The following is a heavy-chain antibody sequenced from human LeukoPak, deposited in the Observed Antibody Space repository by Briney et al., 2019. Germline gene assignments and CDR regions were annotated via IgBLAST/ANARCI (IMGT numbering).Heavy chain of an antibody. CDR3: AASTVMNEYCFDS. CDR2: IYHSGTT. D-gene: IGHD4-17*01. CDR1: GGSMSSTKW. Sequence: PSETLSLTRGVSGGSMSSTKWWSWVRQPPGRGLEWIGEIYHSGTTNYNPSLKSRITISVDKSKNQVSLTLSSVTAADTAVYYCAASTVMNEYCFDSWAQGTLVTLSS. V-gene: IGHV4-4*02. J-gene: IGHJ4*02.